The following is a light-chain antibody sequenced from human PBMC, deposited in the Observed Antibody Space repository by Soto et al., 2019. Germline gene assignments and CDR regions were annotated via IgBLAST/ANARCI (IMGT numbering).Light chain of an antibody. J-gene: IGKJ5*01. V-gene: IGKV3-20*01. CDR1: QSVSSSY. Sequence: EIVLTQSPGTLSLSPGERGTLSCRASQSVSSSYLAWYQQKPGQAPGLLIYGASSRATGIPDRFSGSGSGTDFTLTISRLEPEDFAVYYCQQYGSSPPITFGEGTRLEIK. CDR2: GAS. CDR3: QQYGSSPPIT.